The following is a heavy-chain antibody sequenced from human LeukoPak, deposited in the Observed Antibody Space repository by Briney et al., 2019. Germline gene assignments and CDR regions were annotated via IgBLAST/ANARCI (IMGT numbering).Heavy chain of an antibody. D-gene: IGHD3-10*01. CDR1: GVSISSYY. J-gene: IGHJ4*02. V-gene: IGHV4-59*01. Sequence: SETLSLTCTVSGVSISSYYWSLIRQPPGKGLGWIGYIYYSGSTNYNPSLKSRVTISVETSKNPFSLKLSSVTAADTAVYYCARAGSGTYYKGFDYWGQGTLVTVSS. CDR2: IYYSGST. CDR3: ARAGSGTYYKGFDY.